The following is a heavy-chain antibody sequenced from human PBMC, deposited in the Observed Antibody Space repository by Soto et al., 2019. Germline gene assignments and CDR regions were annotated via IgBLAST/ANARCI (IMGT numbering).Heavy chain of an antibody. V-gene: IGHV1-8*01. CDR2: MNPNSGNT. D-gene: IGHD6-19*01. CDR1: GYTFTSYD. Sequence: QVQLVQSGAEVKKPGASVKVSCKASGYTFTSYDINWVRQATGQGLELMGWMNPNSGNTGYAEKFQGRVTMTRNTSISTAYMELSSLRSEDTAVYYCARGRTGYSSGWYSVYYFDYWGQGTLVTVSS. CDR3: ARGRTGYSSGWYSVYYFDY. J-gene: IGHJ4*02.